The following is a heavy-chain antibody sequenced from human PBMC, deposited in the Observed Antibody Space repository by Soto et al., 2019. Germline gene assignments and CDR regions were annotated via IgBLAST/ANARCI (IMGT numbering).Heavy chain of an antibody. V-gene: IGHV4-30-4*01. CDR1: GGSISSGDYY. D-gene: IGHD3-10*01. CDR3: ASGPGASMVRGPAVGDAFDI. CDR2: IYYSGST. Sequence: PSETLSLTCTVSGGSISSGDYYWSWIRQPPGKGLEWIGYIYYSGSTYYNPSLESRVTISVDTSKNQFSLKLSSVTAADTAVYYCASGPGASMVRGPAVGDAFDIWGQGTMVTVSS. J-gene: IGHJ3*02.